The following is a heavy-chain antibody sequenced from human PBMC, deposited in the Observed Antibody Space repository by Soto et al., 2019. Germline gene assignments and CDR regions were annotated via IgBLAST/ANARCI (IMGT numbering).Heavy chain of an antibody. J-gene: IGHJ4*02. D-gene: IGHD2-2*01. CDR2: INHSGST. V-gene: IGHV4-34*01. CDR3: ARGQPLGYCSSTSCHIPVDY. CDR1: GGSFSGYY. Sequence: SETLSLTCAVYGGSFSGYYWSWIRQPPGKGLEWIGEINHSGSTNYNPSLKSRVTISVDTSKNQFSLKLSSVTAAETAVYYCARGQPLGYCSSTSCHIPVDYWGQGTLVTVSS.